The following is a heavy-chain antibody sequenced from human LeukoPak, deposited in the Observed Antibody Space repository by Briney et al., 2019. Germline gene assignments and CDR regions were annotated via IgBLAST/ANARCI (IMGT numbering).Heavy chain of an antibody. CDR2: ISGSGGST. CDR3: AKDLSIVWELLGEDY. J-gene: IGHJ4*02. CDR1: GFTFSSYA. D-gene: IGHD1-26*01. Sequence: PGRSLTLSCAASGFTFSSYAMSWVRQAPGKGLEGVSAISGSGGSTYYVDSVKGRFTISRDNSKNTLYLQMNSLRAEDTAVYYCAKDLSIVWELLGEDYWGQGTLVTVSS. V-gene: IGHV3-23*01.